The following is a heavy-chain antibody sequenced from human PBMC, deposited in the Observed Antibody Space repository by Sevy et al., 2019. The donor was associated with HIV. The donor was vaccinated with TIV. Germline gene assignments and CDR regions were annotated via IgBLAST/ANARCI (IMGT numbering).Heavy chain of an antibody. CDR1: GFTFNMYG. CDR2: IWYDGSIK. V-gene: IGHV3-30*02. CDR3: AGEHNWDGAFDI. Sequence: GGSLRLSCAASGFTFNMYGMHWVRQAPGKGLEWVGQIWYDGSIKKYADSVKGRFTISRDNSRSTLYLQMNSLRGEDTAVYCCAGEHNWDGAFDIWGQGTMVTVSS. J-gene: IGHJ3*02. D-gene: IGHD1-1*01.